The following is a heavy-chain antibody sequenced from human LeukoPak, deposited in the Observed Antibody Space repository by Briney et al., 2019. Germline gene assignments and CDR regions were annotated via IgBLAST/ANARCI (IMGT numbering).Heavy chain of an antibody. D-gene: IGHD6-13*01. J-gene: IGHJ4*02. V-gene: IGHV4-59*01. CDR2: VHYSGST. CDR3: ARGGSSSSWPFYY. Sequence: SETLSLTCTVSGGSISSYYWSWIRQPPGKELEWIGYVHYSGSTNYNPSLKSRVTMSVDTSKNQFSLKLTSVTAADTAVYYCARGGSSSSWPFYYWGQGTLVTVSS. CDR1: GGSISSYY.